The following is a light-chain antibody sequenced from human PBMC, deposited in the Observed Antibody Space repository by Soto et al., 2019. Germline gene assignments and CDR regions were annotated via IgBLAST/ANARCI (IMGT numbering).Light chain of an antibody. CDR3: QQYDNLPIT. V-gene: IGKV1-33*01. Sequence: DLQMTQSPSSLSASVGDRVTITCQASQDISNYLNWYQQKPGKAPKLLIYDASNLETGVPSRFSGSGSGTDFTFTISSLQPEGIATYYCQQYDNLPITFGQGTRLEIK. J-gene: IGKJ5*01. CDR1: QDISNY. CDR2: DAS.